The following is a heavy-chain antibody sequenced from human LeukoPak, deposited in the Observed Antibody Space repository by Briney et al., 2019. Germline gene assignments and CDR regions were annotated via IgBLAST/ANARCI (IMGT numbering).Heavy chain of an antibody. CDR3: ARVRYSGYDYHN. J-gene: IGHJ4*02. CDR1: GFTFSSYS. D-gene: IGHD5-12*01. Sequence: GGSLRLSCAASGFTFSSYSMNWVRQAPGKGLEWVPSISGSSSYIYYADSVKGRFTISRDNAKNSLYLQMNSLRAEDTAVYYCARVRYSGYDYHNWGQGTLVTVSS. V-gene: IGHV3-21*01. CDR2: ISGSSSYI.